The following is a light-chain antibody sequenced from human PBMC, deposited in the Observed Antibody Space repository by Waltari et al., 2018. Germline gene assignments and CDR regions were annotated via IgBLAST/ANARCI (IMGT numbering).Light chain of an antibody. CDR2: VNSDGTH. Sequence: QLVLTQSPSASASLGASVKLTCTLSRGHTNSAIAWHQQPAEKGPRFLMKVNSDGTHRKGDGLPDRFSGSSSGAERYLTISSLQSEDEADYYCQTWGTGIVVFGGGTKLTVL. CDR1: RGHTNSA. V-gene: IGLV4-69*01. CDR3: QTWGTGIVV. J-gene: IGLJ2*01.